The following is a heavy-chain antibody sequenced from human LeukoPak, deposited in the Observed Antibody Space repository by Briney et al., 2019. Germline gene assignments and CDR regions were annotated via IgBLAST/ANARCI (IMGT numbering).Heavy chain of an antibody. CDR1: RFTFRSYS. D-gene: IGHD3-22*01. J-gene: IGHJ3*02. Sequence: PGGSLRLSCAVSRFTFRSYSMKWVSHAPGKGREWGSYTSSSSRPIYYADSVKGRFTIYRDHANNSIYMQMNSLRAEDTAVYDCARDYYYDSSGYYRDAFDIWGQGTMVTVSS. CDR2: TSSSSRPI. V-gene: IGHV3-48*04. CDR3: ARDYYYDSSGYYRDAFDI.